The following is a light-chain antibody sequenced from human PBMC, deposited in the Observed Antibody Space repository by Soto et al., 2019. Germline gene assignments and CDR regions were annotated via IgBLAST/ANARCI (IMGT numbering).Light chain of an antibody. V-gene: IGKV1-39*01. J-gene: IGKJ1*01. CDR3: QQSYTTPRT. CDR2: AAS. CDR1: QSISTY. Sequence: DIQMTQSPSSLSASVGDRVTITCRAGQSISTYLNWYQQKPGKAPKLLIYAASRLQSGVPSGFSGSGSGTDFTLTISSLQAEDFGTYYCQQSYTTPRTFGQGTKVEIK.